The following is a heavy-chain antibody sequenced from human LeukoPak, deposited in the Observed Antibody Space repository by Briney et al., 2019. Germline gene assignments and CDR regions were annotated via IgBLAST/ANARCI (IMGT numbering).Heavy chain of an antibody. J-gene: IGHJ3*02. CDR3: YISSGYYEFAFDI. D-gene: IGHD3-22*01. CDR2: MNPNSGNT. V-gene: IGHV1-8*01. Sequence: ASVKVSCKASGYTFTSYDINWVRQATGQGLEWMGWMNPNSGNTGYAQKFQGRVTMTRNTSINTAYMELSSLRSEDTAVYYCYISSGYYEFAFDIWGQGTMVTVSS. CDR1: GYTFTSYD.